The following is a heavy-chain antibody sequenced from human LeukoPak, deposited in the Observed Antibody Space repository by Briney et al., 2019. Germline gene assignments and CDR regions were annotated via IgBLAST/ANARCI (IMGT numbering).Heavy chain of an antibody. CDR2: ISDRGAKI. D-gene: IGHD2-2*01. V-gene: IGHV3-23*01. CDR3: VKDRKEYQE. J-gene: IGHJ4*02. CDR1: GLTFSSYA. Sequence: GGSLRLSCAASGLTFSSYAMSWVRQAPGKGPEWVSGISDRGAKIYYADSVKGRFTITRDNSKNTVYLQMNSLRVEDTAVYYCVKDRKEYQEWGQGTLVTVSS.